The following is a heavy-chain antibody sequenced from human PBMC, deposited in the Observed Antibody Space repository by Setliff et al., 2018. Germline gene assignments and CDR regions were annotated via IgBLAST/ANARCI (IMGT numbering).Heavy chain of an antibody. Sequence: YGITWVRQAPGQGLEWMGWVSAYTGNAYSAQKFQGRLTMTTDTSTTTAYMELRSLRSDDTAVYYCSRLVRYCTRTSCQRASGDDYWGQGTLVTVSS. CDR1: YG. J-gene: IGHJ4*02. CDR2: VSAYTGNA. D-gene: IGHD2-2*01. V-gene: IGHV1-18*01. CDR3: SRLVRYCTRTSCQRASGDDY.